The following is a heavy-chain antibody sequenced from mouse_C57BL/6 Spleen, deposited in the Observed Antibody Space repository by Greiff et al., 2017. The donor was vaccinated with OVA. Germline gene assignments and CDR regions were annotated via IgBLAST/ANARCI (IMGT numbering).Heavy chain of an antibody. Sequence: VQLQQSGAELVRPGPSVKVSCKASGYAFTNYLIEWVKQRPGQGLEWIGVINPGSGGTNYNEKFKGKATLTADKSSSTAYMQLSSLTSEDSAVYFCARKDSNYPYYYAMDYWGQGTSVTVSS. CDR1: GYAFTNYL. CDR2: INPGSGGT. V-gene: IGHV1-54*01. J-gene: IGHJ4*01. CDR3: ARKDSNYPYYYAMDY. D-gene: IGHD2-5*01.